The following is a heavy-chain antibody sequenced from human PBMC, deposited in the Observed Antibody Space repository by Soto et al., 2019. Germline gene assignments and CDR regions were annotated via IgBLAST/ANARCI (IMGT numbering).Heavy chain of an antibody. Sequence: GGSLRLSCAASGFTFSSYAMSWVRQAPGKGLEWVSAISGSGGSTYYADSVKGRFTISRDNSKNTLYLQMNSLRAEDTAVYYCAKDRARGYSYGYYFDYWGQATLVTVSS. CDR2: ISGSGGST. D-gene: IGHD5-18*01. J-gene: IGHJ4*02. V-gene: IGHV3-23*01. CDR3: AKDRARGYSYGYYFDY. CDR1: GFTFSSYA.